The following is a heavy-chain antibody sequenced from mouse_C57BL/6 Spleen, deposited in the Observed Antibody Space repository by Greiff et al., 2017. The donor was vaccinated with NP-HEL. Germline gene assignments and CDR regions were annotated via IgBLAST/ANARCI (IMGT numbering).Heavy chain of an antibody. Sequence: QVQLKQPGAELVMPGASVKLSCKASGYTFTSYWMHWVKQRPGQGLEWIGEIDPSDSYTNYNQKFKGKSTLTVDKSSSTAYMQLSSLTSEDSAVYYCARRWTYDYERGGGYFDYWGQGTTLTVSS. CDR1: GYTFTSYW. D-gene: IGHD2-4*01. CDR2: IDPSDSYT. J-gene: IGHJ2*01. V-gene: IGHV1-69*01. CDR3: ARRWTYDYERGGGYFDY.